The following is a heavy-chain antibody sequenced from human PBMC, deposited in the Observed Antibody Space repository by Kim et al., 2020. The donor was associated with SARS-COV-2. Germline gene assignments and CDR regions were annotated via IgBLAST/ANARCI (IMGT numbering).Heavy chain of an antibody. CDR2: ISGSGGST. V-gene: IGHV3-23*01. Sequence: GGSLRLSCAASGFTFSSYAMSWVRQAPGKGLEWVSAISGSGGSTYYADSVKGRFTISRDNSKNTLYLQMNSLRAEDTAVYYCAKDSSGYYGGGYFQHWGQGTLVTVSS. CDR1: GFTFSSYA. CDR3: AKDSSGYYGGGYFQH. D-gene: IGHD3-22*01. J-gene: IGHJ1*01.